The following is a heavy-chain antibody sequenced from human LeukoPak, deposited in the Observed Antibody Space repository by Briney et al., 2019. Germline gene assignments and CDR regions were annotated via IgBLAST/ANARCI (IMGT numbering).Heavy chain of an antibody. V-gene: IGHV5-51*01. J-gene: IGHJ6*03. CDR3: ARHRIAVAGLNYYYYMDA. Sequence: GESLKISCKGSGYSFTSYWIGWVRQMPGKGLEWMGIIYPGDSDTRYSPSFQGQVTISADKSISTAYLQWSSLKASDTAMYYCARHRIAVAGLNYYYYMDAWGKGTTVTVSS. CDR1: GYSFTSYW. CDR2: IYPGDSDT. D-gene: IGHD6-19*01.